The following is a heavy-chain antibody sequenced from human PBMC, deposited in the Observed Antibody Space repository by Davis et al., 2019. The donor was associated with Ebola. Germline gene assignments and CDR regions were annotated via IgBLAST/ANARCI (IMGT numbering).Heavy chain of an antibody. D-gene: IGHD3-3*01. CDR2: IYYSGNA. CDR1: GGSISSGDYF. Sequence: MPSETLSLTCTVSGGSISSGDYFWSWIRQPPGKGLEWIGYIYYSGNAYYNPSLKSRVTISVDTSKNQFSLKLSSVTAADTAVYYCARRKRVTIFGMGSIWFDSWGQGTLVTVSS. J-gene: IGHJ5*01. CDR3: ARRKRVTIFGMGSIWFDS. V-gene: IGHV4-30-4*01.